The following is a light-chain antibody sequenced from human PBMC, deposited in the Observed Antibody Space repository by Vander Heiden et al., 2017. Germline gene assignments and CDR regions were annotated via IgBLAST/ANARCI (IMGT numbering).Light chain of an antibody. CDR2: EVS. CDR1: SSDVGGYHY. V-gene: IGLV2-14*01. CDR3: RSYTSSSTLV. J-gene: IGLJ2*01. Sequence: ALTQSASVSGSPGQSITISCTGTSSDVGGYHYVSWYQQHPGKAPKLMIYEVSNRPSGVSNRFSGSKSGNTSSLTISGRPAEDAADYYCRSYTSSSTLVFGGGTKLTVL.